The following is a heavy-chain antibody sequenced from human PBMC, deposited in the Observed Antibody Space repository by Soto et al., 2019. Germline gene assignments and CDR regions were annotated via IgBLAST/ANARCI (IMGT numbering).Heavy chain of an antibody. J-gene: IGHJ4*02. CDR1: GFSFNYYA. Sequence: EVQLLESGGGLVQPGGSLRLSCAASGFSFNYYAMTWIRQAPGRGLEWVSSISDSGGATNYADSVKGRFTISRDNSKNTLYLQINSLRAEDTAIYYCAKAARGGYSYGDYDSWGQGTLVTVSS. CDR3: AKAARGGYSYGDYDS. V-gene: IGHV3-23*01. D-gene: IGHD5-18*01. CDR2: ISDSGGAT.